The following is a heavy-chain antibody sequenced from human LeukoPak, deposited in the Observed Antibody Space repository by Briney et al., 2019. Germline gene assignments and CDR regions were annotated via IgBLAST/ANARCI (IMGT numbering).Heavy chain of an antibody. V-gene: IGHV1-8*03. CDR2: MNPNSGNT. J-gene: IGHJ5*02. Sequence: ASVKVSCKASGYTFTSYDINWVRQATGQGLEWMGWMNPNSGNTGYAQKFQGRVTITRNTSISTAYMELSSLRSEDMAVYYCASHYYDSSGYQPWGQGTLVTVSS. D-gene: IGHD3-22*01. CDR3: ASHYYDSSGYQP. CDR1: GYTFTSYD.